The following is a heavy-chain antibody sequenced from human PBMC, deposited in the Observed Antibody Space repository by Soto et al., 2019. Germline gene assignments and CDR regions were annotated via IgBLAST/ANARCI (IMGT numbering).Heavy chain of an antibody. CDR3: ARGGSSTQAPTDY. J-gene: IGHJ4*02. V-gene: IGHV4-30-4*01. D-gene: IGHD6-6*01. CDR1: GGSISSGDYY. CDR2: IYYSGST. Sequence: PSETLSLTCTVSGGSISSGDYYWSWIRQPPGKGLEWIGYIYYSGSTYYNPSLKSRVTISVDTSKNQFSLKLSSVTAADTAVYYCARGGSSTQAPTDYWGQGTLVTVSS.